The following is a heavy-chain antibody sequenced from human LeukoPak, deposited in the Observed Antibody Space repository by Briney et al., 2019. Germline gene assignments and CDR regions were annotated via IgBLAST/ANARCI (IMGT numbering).Heavy chain of an antibody. V-gene: IGHV1-2*04. CDR1: GYTFTDYY. CDR2: INPNSGGT. Sequence: ASVTVSCKASGYTFTDYYMHWVRQAPGQGLEWMGWINPNSGGTNYAQKFQGWVTMTRDTSISTAYMELSRLRSDDTAVYYCARAGGYSYDHNPSAFDIWGQGTMVTVSS. J-gene: IGHJ3*02. CDR3: ARAGGYSYDHNPSAFDI. D-gene: IGHD5-18*01.